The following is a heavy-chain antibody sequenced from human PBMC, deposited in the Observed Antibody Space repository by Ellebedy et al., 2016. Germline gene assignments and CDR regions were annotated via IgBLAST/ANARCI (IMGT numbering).Heavy chain of an antibody. CDR2: VTGSDFPGGSDNR. J-gene: IGHJ4*02. CDR1: GFSFSNYD. V-gene: IGHV3-23*01. Sequence: GGSLRLSXAASGFSFSNYDMGWVRQSPGKGLEWVSTVTGSDFPGGSDNRYYADSVNGRFTISRDNSKSMLYLQMSSLRTDDTAVYYCVVGTYQTDYAASGFDYWGQGTLVTVSS. D-gene: IGHD4-17*01. CDR3: VVGTYQTDYAASGFDY.